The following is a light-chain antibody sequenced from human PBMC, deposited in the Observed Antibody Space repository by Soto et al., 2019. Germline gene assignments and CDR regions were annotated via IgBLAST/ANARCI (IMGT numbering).Light chain of an antibody. V-gene: IGLV2-14*01. CDR2: EID. Sequence: QSVLTQPASVSGSPGQSITISCTGTNNDVGGHMYVSWYQHQAGKVPKLIIYEIDNRPSGVSDRFAGSKSGNSASLTISGLRPEDEADYDCCSYSGSYILGVFGGGTKLTVL. J-gene: IGLJ2*01. CDR1: NNDVGGHMY. CDR3: CSYSGSYILGV.